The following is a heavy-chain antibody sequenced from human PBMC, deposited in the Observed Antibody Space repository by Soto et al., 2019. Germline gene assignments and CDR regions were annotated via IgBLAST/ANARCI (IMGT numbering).Heavy chain of an antibody. J-gene: IGHJ6*03. CDR1: GLTFSSYS. CDR3: ARETNDYNYYHYYMDV. CDR2: ISPSSSYI. D-gene: IGHD4-4*01. Sequence: GGSLRLSCAASGLTFSSYSMIWVRQAPGKGLEWVSSISPSSSYIYYADSVKGRFTISRDNTNNSLYLQMNSLRAEDTAVYYCARETNDYNYYHYYMDVWGKGTTVTVSS. V-gene: IGHV3-21*01.